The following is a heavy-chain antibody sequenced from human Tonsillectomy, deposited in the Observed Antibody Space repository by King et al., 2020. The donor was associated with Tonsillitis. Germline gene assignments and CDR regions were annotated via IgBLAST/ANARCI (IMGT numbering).Heavy chain of an antibody. J-gene: IGHJ4*02. V-gene: IGHV3-23*04. CDR3: ASNRADIVVVPAAIPFDY. Sequence: VQLVESGGGLVQPGGSLRLSCAASGFTFSSYAMSWVRQAPGKGLEWVSAISGSGGSTYYADSVKGRFTISRDNSKNTLYLQMNSLRAEDTAVYYCASNRADIVVVPAAIPFDYWGQGNLVTVSS. CDR2: ISGSGGST. CDR1: GFTFSSYA. D-gene: IGHD2-2*01.